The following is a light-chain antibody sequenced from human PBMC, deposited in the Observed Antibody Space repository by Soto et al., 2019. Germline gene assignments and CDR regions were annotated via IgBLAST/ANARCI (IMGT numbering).Light chain of an antibody. J-gene: IGKJ5*01. Sequence: ETVMTQSPATLSVSPGERATLSCRASQSVSSKLAWYQQKPGQAPRLLIYGASTRATDIPARFSGSGSGTEFTLTISRLEPEDFAVYYCQQYGSSRITFGQGTRLEIK. CDR2: GAS. CDR3: QQYGSSRIT. CDR1: QSVSSK. V-gene: IGKV3D-15*01.